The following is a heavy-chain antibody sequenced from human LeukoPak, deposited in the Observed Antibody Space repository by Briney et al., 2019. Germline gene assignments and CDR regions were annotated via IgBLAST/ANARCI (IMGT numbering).Heavy chain of an antibody. CDR2: ISYDGSQK. V-gene: IGHV3-30*04. J-gene: IGHJ4*02. D-gene: IGHD2-2*01. CDR1: GFTLSYYS. CDR3: ARPRGCGSSRCNNFDY. Sequence: GRSLRLSCAASGFTLSYYSIDWVRQAPGKGLEWVAVISYDGSQKYYADSVKGRFTISRDNAKNSLYLQMNSLRAEDTAVYYCARPRGCGSSRCNNFDYWGQGTLVTVSS.